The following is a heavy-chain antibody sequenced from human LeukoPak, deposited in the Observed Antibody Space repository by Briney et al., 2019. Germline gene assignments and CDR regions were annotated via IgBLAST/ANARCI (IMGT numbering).Heavy chain of an antibody. Sequence: GGALRLSCAASGFTFSSYAMSWVRQAPGKGLEWVSAISGSGGSTYSADSLKGGFTISKDNSKNTLYLQMSSLRAEDTAVYYCATHNSGWLRDTFDIWGQGTMVTVSS. J-gene: IGHJ3*02. D-gene: IGHD6-19*01. CDR3: ATHNSGWLRDTFDI. CDR2: ISGSGGST. CDR1: GFTFSSYA. V-gene: IGHV3-23*01.